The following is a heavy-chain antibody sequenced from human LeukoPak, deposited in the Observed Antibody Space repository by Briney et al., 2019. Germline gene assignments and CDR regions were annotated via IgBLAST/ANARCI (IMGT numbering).Heavy chain of an antibody. D-gene: IGHD2-21*02. CDR3: AGHGRSVVVTAISNFDY. V-gene: IGHV4-39*07. J-gene: IGHJ4*02. Sequence: SETLSLTCTVSGGSISSSSYYWGWIRQPPGKGLEWIGSIYYSGGTYYNPSLKSRVTISVDTSKNQFSLKLSSVTAADTAVYYCAGHGRSVVVTAISNFDYWGQGTLVTVSS. CDR1: GGSISSSSYY. CDR2: IYYSGGT.